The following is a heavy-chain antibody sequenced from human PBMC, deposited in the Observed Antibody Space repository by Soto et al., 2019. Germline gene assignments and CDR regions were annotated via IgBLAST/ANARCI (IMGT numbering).Heavy chain of an antibody. V-gene: IGHV1-58*01. D-gene: IGHD3-22*01. CDR2: IVVGSGNT. CDR1: GFTFTSSA. CDR3: AAAPHYYDSSGYLYYYYGMDV. J-gene: IGHJ6*02. Sequence: SVKVSCKASGFTFTSSAVQWVRQARGQRLEWIGWIVVGSGNTNYAQKFQERVTITSDMSTSTAYMELSSLRSEDTAVYYCAAAPHYYDSSGYLYYYYGMDVWGQGTTVTVSS.